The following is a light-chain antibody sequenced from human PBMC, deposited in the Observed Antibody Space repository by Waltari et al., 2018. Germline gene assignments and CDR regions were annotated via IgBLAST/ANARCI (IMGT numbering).Light chain of an antibody. CDR1: QSIASA. Sequence: EIVLTQSPATLSLSPGDRATLSCRASQSIASALAWYQQRPGQAPRLLSYDAFTRDTGIPARFSGSGSGTDFTLTISSLEPEDFAVYYCQQRSNWPPTFGGGSKVEI. CDR3: QQRSNWPPT. CDR2: DAF. J-gene: IGKJ4*01. V-gene: IGKV3-11*01.